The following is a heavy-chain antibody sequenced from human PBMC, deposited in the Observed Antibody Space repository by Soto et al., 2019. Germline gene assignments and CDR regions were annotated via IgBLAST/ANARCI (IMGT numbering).Heavy chain of an antibody. CDR3: ARGWGRIFDY. Sequence: QVQLQQWGAGLLKPSETLSLTCAVYGGSFSGYYWNWILQPPGRGLEWMGEINNSGRTKYNPSLKSRLTLSADTSKNQFSLKLSSVTAADTAVYYCARGWGRIFDYWGQGNLVTVSS. J-gene: IGHJ4*02. CDR1: GGSFSGYY. D-gene: IGHD7-27*01. V-gene: IGHV4-34*01. CDR2: INNSGRT.